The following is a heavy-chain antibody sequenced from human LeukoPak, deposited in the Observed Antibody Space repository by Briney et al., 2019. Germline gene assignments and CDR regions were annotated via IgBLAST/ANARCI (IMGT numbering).Heavy chain of an antibody. D-gene: IGHD6-19*01. CDR1: GFTFSSYS. Sequence: GGSLRLSCAASGFTFSSYSMNGVRQAPGKGLEWVSSISSSSSYIYYADSVKGRFTNSRDNAKNSLYLQMNSLRAEDTAVYYCARAGYSSGWYTDYWGQGTLVTVSS. V-gene: IGHV3-21*01. J-gene: IGHJ4*02. CDR3: ARAGYSSGWYTDY. CDR2: ISSSSSYI.